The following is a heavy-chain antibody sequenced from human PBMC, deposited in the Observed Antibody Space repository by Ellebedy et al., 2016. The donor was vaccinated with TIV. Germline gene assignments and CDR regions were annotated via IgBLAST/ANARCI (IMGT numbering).Heavy chain of an antibody. CDR1: GFAFSTKW. V-gene: IGHV3-7*01. J-gene: IGHJ4*02. Sequence: GGSLRLSXADSGFAFSTKWMNWVRQAPGKGLEWVANIKRDGSQKNYVDSVKDRFTISRDNAKNTLYLQMNSLRDEDTAVYYCAGGAGWLADYWGQGTLVTVSS. CDR2: IKRDGSQK. CDR3: AGGAGWLADY. D-gene: IGHD6-19*01.